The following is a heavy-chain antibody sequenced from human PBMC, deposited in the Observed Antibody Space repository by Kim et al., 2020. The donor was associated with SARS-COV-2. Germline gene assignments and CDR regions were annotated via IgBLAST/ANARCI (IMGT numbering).Heavy chain of an antibody. Sequence: ASVKVSCKASGYTFTNYGISWVRQAPGQRLEYMGWISAHNGNTNFAPKFQGRVTMTTDTSTSTAYMEMRNLTSDDTAVYYCAREGLVDATTPYFDHSGQG. D-gene: IGHD2-15*01. CDR3: AREGLVDATTPYFDH. V-gene: IGHV1-18*01. J-gene: IGHJ4*02. CDR2: ISAHNGNT. CDR1: GYTFTNYG.